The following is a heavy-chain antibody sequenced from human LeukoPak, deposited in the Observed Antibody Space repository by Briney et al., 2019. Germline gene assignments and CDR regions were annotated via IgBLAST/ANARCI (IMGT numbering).Heavy chain of an antibody. CDR2: ISGSGGST. D-gene: IGHD6-13*01. J-gene: IGHJ3*02. Sequence: PGGSLRLSCAASGFTFSSYAMSWVRQAPGKGLEWVSAISGSGGSTYYADSVKGRFTISRDNAKNSLYLQMNSLRAEDTAVYYCAREGYSSPDAFDIWGQGTMVTVSS. CDR3: AREGYSSPDAFDI. V-gene: IGHV3-23*01. CDR1: GFTFSSYA.